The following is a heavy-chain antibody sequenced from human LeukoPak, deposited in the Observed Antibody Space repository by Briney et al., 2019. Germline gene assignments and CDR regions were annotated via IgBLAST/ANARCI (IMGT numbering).Heavy chain of an antibody. CDR2: INWNGGRR. CDR1: GFTFDDYG. CDR3: AKATTMATNFYYYYGMDV. J-gene: IGHJ6*02. D-gene: IGHD5-24*01. Sequence: PGGSLRLSCAASGFTFDDYGTHWVRQAPGKGLEWVSGINWNGGRRDYADSVKGRFTISRDNAKNSLFLQMNSLRAEDTALYFCAKATTMATNFYYYYGMDVWGQGTTVTVSS. V-gene: IGHV3-9*01.